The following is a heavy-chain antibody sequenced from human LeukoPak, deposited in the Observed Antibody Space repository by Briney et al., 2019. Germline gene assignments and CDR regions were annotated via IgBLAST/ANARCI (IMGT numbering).Heavy chain of an antibody. CDR3: ASSYYYDSSGYYVFDY. J-gene: IGHJ4*02. CDR2: INPNSGGT. D-gene: IGHD3-22*01. V-gene: IGHV1-2*02. CDR1: GYTFTGYY. Sequence: VASVTVSCKASGYTFTGYYMHWVRQAPGQGLEWMGWINPNSGGTNYAQKFQGRVTMTRDTSISTAYMELSRLRSDDTAVYYCASSYYYDSSGYYVFDYWGQGTLVTVSS.